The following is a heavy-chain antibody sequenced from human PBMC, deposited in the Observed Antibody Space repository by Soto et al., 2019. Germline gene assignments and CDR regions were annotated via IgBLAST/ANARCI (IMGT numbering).Heavy chain of an antibody. CDR2: IYSGGST. D-gene: IGHD6-6*01. CDR1: GFTVSSNY. Sequence: GGSLRLSCVASGFTVSSNYMSWVRQAPGKGLEWVSVIYSGGSTYYADSVKGRFTISRHNSKNTLYLQMNSLRAEDTAVYYCARDRGIAARHAFDIWGQGTMVTVSS. V-gene: IGHV3-53*04. CDR3: ARDRGIAARHAFDI. J-gene: IGHJ3*02.